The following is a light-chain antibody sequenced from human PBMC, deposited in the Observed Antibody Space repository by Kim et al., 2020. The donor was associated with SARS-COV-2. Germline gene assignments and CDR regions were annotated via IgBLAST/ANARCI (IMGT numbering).Light chain of an antibody. V-gene: IGKV2-28*01. Sequence: PASIACRSSQSLLHSNGYMFLDWYLQKAGQSPQLLIYSGCNRASGVPDRFSASGSDTNFTLKISKVEAEDVGVYYCMQALQTPLTFGGGTKVDIK. CDR1: QSLLHSNGYMF. J-gene: IGKJ4*01. CDR3: MQALQTPLT. CDR2: SGC.